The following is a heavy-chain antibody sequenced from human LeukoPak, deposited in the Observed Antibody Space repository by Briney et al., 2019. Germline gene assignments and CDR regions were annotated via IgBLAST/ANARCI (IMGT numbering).Heavy chain of an antibody. Sequence: GGSLRPSCAASGFTVSNNYMNWVRQPPGRGLEWVSIIYSSGNTYYADSVEGRFTISRDNSKNIVYLQMSGLRAEDTALYYCARGVTNIAVGDYWGQGILVTVSS. CDR3: ARGVTNIAVGDY. CDR1: GFTVSNNY. D-gene: IGHD6-19*01. V-gene: IGHV3-53*01. J-gene: IGHJ4*02. CDR2: IYSSGNT.